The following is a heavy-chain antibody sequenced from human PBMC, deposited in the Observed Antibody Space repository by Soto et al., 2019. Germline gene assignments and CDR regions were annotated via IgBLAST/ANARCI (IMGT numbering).Heavy chain of an antibody. J-gene: IGHJ4*02. CDR3: AGDRGYVIVPTVGY. Sequence: SETLSLTCTVSGGSVNSGSYFWSWIRPPPGKGLEWIGYIYYSESTNYNPSLKSRVTISVDTSKNHFSLRLNSVTVEDTAVYYCAGDRGYVIVPTVGYWGQGTRVTVSS. D-gene: IGHD5-12*01. V-gene: IGHV4-61*03. CDR2: IYYSEST. CDR1: GGSVNSGSYF.